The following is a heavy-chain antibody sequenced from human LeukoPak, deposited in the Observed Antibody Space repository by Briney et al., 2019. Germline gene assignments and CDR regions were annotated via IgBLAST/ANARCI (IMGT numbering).Heavy chain of an antibody. J-gene: IGHJ3*02. CDR1: GFTFSNYW. D-gene: IGHD1-26*01. CDR2: MKTDGSEK. Sequence: GGSLRLSCAASGFTFSNYWMGWVRQAPGKGLDWVANMKTDGSEKYYVDSVKGRFTISRDNAKNSLYLQMNGLRAEDTALYYCARDPLEWEHAYDIWGQGTMVTVSS. V-gene: IGHV3-7*01. CDR3: ARDPLEWEHAYDI.